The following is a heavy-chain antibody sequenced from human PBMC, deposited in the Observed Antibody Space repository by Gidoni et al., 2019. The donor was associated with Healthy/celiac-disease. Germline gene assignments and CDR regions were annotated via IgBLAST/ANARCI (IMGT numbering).Heavy chain of an antibody. J-gene: IGHJ6*03. CDR2: ISYDGSNK. D-gene: IGHD3-3*01. CDR1: GFTFSNYG. V-gene: IGHV3-30*03. Sequence: QVQLVESGGGVVQPGRSPRLSCAASGFTFSNYGMHWVRQAPGKGLEWVALISYDGSNKYYADSVKGRFTISRDNSKNILYLQMNSLRAEDTAVRYCAIDAAYDFWSGSYMDVWGKGTTVTVSS. CDR3: AIDAAYDFWSGSYMDV.